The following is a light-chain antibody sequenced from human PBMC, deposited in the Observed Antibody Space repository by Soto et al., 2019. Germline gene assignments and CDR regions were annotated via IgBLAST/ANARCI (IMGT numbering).Light chain of an antibody. CDR3: QQYNNYPLT. J-gene: IGKJ4*01. CDR2: DAS. V-gene: IGKV1-33*01. CDR1: QDISNY. Sequence: DIQMTQSPSSLSASVGDRVTITCQASQDISNYLNWYQQKPGKAPKLLIYDASNLERGVPSRFSGSGSGTDFTFTISSLQPEDIATYYCQQYNNYPLTFGGGTKVDIK.